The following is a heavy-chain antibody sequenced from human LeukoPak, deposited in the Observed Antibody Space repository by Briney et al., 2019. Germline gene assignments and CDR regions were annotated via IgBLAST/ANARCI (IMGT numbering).Heavy chain of an antibody. CDR1: GFTFSNAW. D-gene: IGHD6-19*01. Sequence: PGGSLRLSCAASGFTFSNAWMSWVRQAPGKGLEWVSYISSSSSYIYYADSVKGRFTISRDNAKNSLYLQMNSLRAEDTAVYYCARERGSGYSSGYRAFDIWGQGTMVTVSS. V-gene: IGHV3-21*05. J-gene: IGHJ3*02. CDR2: ISSSSSYI. CDR3: ARERGSGYSSGYRAFDI.